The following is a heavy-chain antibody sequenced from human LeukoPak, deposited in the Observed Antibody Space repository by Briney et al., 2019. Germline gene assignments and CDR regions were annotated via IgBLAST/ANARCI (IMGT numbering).Heavy chain of an antibody. CDR2: INPNSGGT. V-gene: IGHV1-2*02. Sequence: ASVKVSCEASGYTFTGYYMHWVRQAPGQGLEWMGWINPNSGGTNYAQKFQGRVTMTRDTSISTAYMELSRLRSDDTAVYYCARDRSIAAARSGFDYWGQGTLVTVSS. CDR3: ARDRSIAAARSGFDY. J-gene: IGHJ4*02. D-gene: IGHD6-13*01. CDR1: GYTFTGYY.